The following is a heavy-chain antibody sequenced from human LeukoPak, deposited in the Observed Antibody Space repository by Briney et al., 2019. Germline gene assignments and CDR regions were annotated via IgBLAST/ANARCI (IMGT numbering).Heavy chain of an antibody. Sequence: PGGSLRLSCAVSGFTLNSYSMSWVRQAPGKGLEWVSSISSSSSYIYYADSVKGRFTISRDNAKNSLYLQMNSLRAEDTAVYYCARDGGGWFDYWGQGTLVTVSS. J-gene: IGHJ4*02. D-gene: IGHD6-19*01. CDR1: GFTLNSYS. CDR3: ARDGGGWFDY. V-gene: IGHV3-21*01. CDR2: ISSSSSYI.